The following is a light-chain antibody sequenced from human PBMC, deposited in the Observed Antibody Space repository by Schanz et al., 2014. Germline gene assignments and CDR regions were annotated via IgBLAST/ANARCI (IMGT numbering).Light chain of an antibody. V-gene: IGLV2-14*03. CDR2: DVT. CDR3: CSYAVVTSVI. J-gene: IGLJ2*01. CDR1: SSDVGAYNF. Sequence: QSALTQPASVSGSPGQSITISCAGTSSDVGAYNFVSWFQQHPGKAPKLMIYDVTNRPSGISDRFSGSKSVNTASLTISGLQAEDEADYYCCSYAVVTSVIFGGGTKVTVL.